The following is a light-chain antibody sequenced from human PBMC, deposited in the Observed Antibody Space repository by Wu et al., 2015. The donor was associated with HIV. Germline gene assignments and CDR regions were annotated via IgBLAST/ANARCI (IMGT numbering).Light chain of an antibody. CDR2: GAS. Sequence: SCRASXSVSSNLAWYQQKPGQAPRLLIYGASTRATGIPARFSGSGSGTEFTLTISSLQSEDFAVYYCQQYNNWPLGYSFGQGTKLEIK. CDR1: XSVSSN. J-gene: IGKJ2*03. V-gene: IGKV3-15*01. CDR3: QQYNNWPLGYS.